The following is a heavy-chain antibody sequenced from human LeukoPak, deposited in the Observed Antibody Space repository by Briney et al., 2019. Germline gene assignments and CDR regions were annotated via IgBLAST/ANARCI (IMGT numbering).Heavy chain of an antibody. CDR1: GLTFSTDA. D-gene: IGHD6-19*01. V-gene: IGHV3-23*01. CDR2: ISGSGGDT. Sequence: GGSLRFSVEASGLTFSTDAMTWVRQAPGQGLHWVSAISGSGGDTYYEDSVKGRFTISRDNSKNMMYLQMNSLRAEDTAVYYCARDSSGWSKNYWGQGTLVTVSS. J-gene: IGHJ4*02. CDR3: ARDSSGWSKNY.